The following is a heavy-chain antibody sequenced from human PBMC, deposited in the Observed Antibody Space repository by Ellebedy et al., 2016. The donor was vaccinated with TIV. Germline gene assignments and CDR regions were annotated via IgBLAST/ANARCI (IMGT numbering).Heavy chain of an antibody. CDR1: GFTVSSNY. Sequence: GGSLRLSXAASGFTVSSNYMSWVRQAPGKGLEWVSVIYSGGSTYYADSVKGRFTISRDNSKNTLYLQMNSLRAEDTAVYYCAREGNYYDSSGYWGYFDYWGQGTLVTVSS. J-gene: IGHJ4*02. CDR2: IYSGGST. V-gene: IGHV3-53*01. D-gene: IGHD3-22*01. CDR3: AREGNYYDSSGYWGYFDY.